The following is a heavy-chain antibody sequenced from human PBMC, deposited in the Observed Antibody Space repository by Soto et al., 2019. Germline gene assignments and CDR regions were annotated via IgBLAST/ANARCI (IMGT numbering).Heavy chain of an antibody. CDR3: ARGQQLVANWLDP. CDR1: GFPFSGSY. D-gene: IGHD6-6*01. Sequence: GGSLRLSCAASGFPFSGSYMAWIRQAPGKGLEEIATISSTGSTPYYADSVKGRFTISRDNAQNSLYLEMNNLRAEDTAVYYCARGQQLVANWLDPWGQGILVTVSS. CDR2: ISSTGSTP. V-gene: IGHV3-11*01. J-gene: IGHJ5*02.